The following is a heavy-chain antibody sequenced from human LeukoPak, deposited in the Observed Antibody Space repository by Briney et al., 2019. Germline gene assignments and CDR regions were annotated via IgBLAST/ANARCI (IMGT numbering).Heavy chain of an antibody. J-gene: IGHJ4*02. CDR3: ARDVSIAAQSPPGRY. CDR1: GGTFSSYA. V-gene: IGHV1-69*04. Sequence: SVKVSCKASGGTFSSYAISWVRQAPGQGLEWMGRIIPIFGIANYAQKFQGRVTITADRSTSTAYMELSSLRSEDTAVYYCARDVSIAAQSPPGRYWGQGTLVTVSS. CDR2: IIPIFGIA. D-gene: IGHD6-6*01.